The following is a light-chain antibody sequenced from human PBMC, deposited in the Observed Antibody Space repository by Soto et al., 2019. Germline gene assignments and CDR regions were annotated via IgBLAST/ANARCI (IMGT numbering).Light chain of an antibody. CDR3: QQYDNLPPLT. CDR1: QDISNY. CDR2: DAS. V-gene: IGKV1-33*01. Sequence: DIQMTQSPSSLSASVGDRVTITCQASQDISNYLNWYQQKPGKAPKLLIYDASNLETGVPSRFSRSGSGTAFTFTISSLQPEDIATYYCQQYDNLPPLTFGGGTKVEIK. J-gene: IGKJ4*01.